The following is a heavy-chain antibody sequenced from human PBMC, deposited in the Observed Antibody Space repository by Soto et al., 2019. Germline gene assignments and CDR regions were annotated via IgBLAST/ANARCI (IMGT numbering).Heavy chain of an antibody. CDR1: GFTFSGST. J-gene: IGHJ1*01. CDR2: IRSKANDYAT. Sequence: EVQLVQSGGGLVQPGGSLKLSCAASGFTFSGSTVHWVRQASGEGLQWVGRIRSKANDYATTYIASVKGRFTISRDDSRITAYLQMSDLKTEDTVVYYCTGGYCTGGTCYSGYFQHWGQGALVTVFS. D-gene: IGHD2-15*01. CDR3: TGGYCTGGTCYSGYFQH. V-gene: IGHV3-73*02.